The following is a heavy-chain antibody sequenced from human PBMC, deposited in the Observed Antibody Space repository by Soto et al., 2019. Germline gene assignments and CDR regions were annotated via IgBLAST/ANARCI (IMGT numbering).Heavy chain of an antibody. V-gene: IGHV4-31*03. CDR2: IYYSGST. D-gene: IGHD6-6*01. CDR3: ARDSGPYSSSSIDY. CDR1: GGSISSGGYY. J-gene: IGHJ4*02. Sequence: PSETLSLTCTVSGGSISSGGYYWSWIRQHPGKGLEWIGYIYYSGSTYYNPSLKSRVTISVDTSKNQFSLKLSSVTAADTAVYYCARDSGPYSSSSIDYWGQGTPVTVSS.